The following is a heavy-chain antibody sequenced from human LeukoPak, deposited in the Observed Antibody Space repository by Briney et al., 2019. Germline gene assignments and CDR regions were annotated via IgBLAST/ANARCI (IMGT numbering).Heavy chain of an antibody. CDR1: GFTVSSNY. J-gene: IGHJ4*02. CDR3: ARDGSDYYDKRVPPGIN. V-gene: IGHV3-53*01. D-gene: IGHD3-22*01. Sequence: GGSLRLSCAGSGFTVSSNYMTWVRQAPGKGLEWLSVMYSGGNAYYAASVEGRFIISRDNSRNTVYLQMNSLRTDDTAVYFCARDGSDYYDKRVPPGINWGQGTLVTVSS. CDR2: MYSGGNA.